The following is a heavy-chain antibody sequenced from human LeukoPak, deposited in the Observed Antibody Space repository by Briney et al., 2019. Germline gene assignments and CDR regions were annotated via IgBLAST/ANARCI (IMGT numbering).Heavy chain of an antibody. Sequence: GRSLRLSCAASGFTFSTYGMHWVRQAPGRGLEWVAVIWYDGSNENYADSVKGRFTISRDNSKNTLYLQMNRLRAEDTAVYYCAIFQEWLFWGQGTIVTVSS. CDR1: GFTFSTYG. J-gene: IGHJ3*01. D-gene: IGHD3-3*01. V-gene: IGHV3-33*01. CDR2: IWYDGSNE. CDR3: AIFQEWLF.